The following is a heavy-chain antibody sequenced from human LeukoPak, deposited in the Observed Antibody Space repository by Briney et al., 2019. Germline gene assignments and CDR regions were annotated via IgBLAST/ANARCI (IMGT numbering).Heavy chain of an antibody. CDR1: GGSISSYY. J-gene: IGHJ4*02. V-gene: IGHV4-4*07. Sequence: SETLSLTCTVSGGSISSYYWSWIRQPAGKGLEWIGRIYTSGSTNYNPPLKSRVTMSVDTSKNQFSLKLSSVTPADTAVYYCARGGYIYGHPPSLDYWGQGTLVTVSS. CDR3: ARGGYIYGHPPSLDY. CDR2: IYTSGST. D-gene: IGHD5-18*01.